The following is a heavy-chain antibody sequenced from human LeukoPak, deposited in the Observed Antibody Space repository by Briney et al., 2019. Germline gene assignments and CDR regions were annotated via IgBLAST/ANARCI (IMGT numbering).Heavy chain of an antibody. V-gene: IGHV1-18*01. J-gene: IGHJ5*02. Sequence: GASVKVSCKTSNYTFTNYGITWVRQAPGQGLEWMGWISAYTGITSFAQKFQGRVTITADESTSTAYMELSSLRSEDTAVYYCARDFRSSWLNWFDPWGQGTLVTVSS. D-gene: IGHD6-13*01. CDR1: NYTFTNYG. CDR2: ISAYTGIT. CDR3: ARDFRSSWLNWFDP.